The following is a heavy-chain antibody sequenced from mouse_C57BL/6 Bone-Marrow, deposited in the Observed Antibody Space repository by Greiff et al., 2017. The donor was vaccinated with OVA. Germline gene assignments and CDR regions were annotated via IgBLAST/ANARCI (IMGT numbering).Heavy chain of an antibody. V-gene: IGHV1-61*01. CDR3: ALGGYFDY. CDR1: GYTFTSYW. J-gene: IGHJ2*01. Sequence: VQLQQPGAELVRPGPSVKLSCKASGYTFTSYWMDWVKQRPGQGLEWIGNIYPSDSETHYNQKFKDKATLTVDKSSSTAYMQLSSLTSEDSAVYYCALGGYFDYWGQGTTLTVSS. CDR2: IYPSDSET.